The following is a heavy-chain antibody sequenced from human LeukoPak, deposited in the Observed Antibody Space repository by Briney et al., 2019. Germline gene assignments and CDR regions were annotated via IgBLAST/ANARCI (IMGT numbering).Heavy chain of an antibody. Sequence: GRSLRLSCAASGFTFDDYAMHWVRQAPGKGLEWVSGISWNSGSIGYADSVKGRLTISRDNAKNSLYLQMNSLRAEDTALYYCAKDVEGSSSGGFDYWGQGTLVTVSS. CDR1: GFTFDDYA. V-gene: IGHV3-9*01. D-gene: IGHD6-6*01. CDR3: AKDVEGSSSGGFDY. J-gene: IGHJ4*02. CDR2: ISWNSGSI.